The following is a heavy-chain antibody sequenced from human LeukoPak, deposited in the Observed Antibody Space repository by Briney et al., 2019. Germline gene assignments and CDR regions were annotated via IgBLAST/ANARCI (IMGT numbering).Heavy chain of an antibody. CDR3: ARDSSGQGDY. CDR1: GFTFSDHY. J-gene: IGHJ4*02. D-gene: IGHD3-22*01. CDR2: SKNKANNYIT. Sequence: HTGGSLRLSCAASGFTFSDHYIDWARQAPGKGLEWVGRSKNKANNYITQYAAFVQGRFTISRDNSKNSLYLQINSLKTEDTAVYYCARDSSGQGDYWGQGTLVTVSS. V-gene: IGHV3-72*01.